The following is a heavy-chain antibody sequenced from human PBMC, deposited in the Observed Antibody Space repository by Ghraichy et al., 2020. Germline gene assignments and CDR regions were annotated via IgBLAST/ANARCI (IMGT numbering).Heavy chain of an antibody. Sequence: SETLSLTCTVSGGSISSYYWSWIRQPPGKGLEWIGYIYYSGSTNYNPSLKSRVTISVDTSKNQFSLKLSSVTAADTAVYYCARLLGGSYGDHMLDIWGQGTMVTVSS. CDR1: GGSISSYY. J-gene: IGHJ3*02. V-gene: IGHV4-59*08. D-gene: IGHD4-17*01. CDR3: ARLLGGSYGDHMLDI. CDR2: IYYSGST.